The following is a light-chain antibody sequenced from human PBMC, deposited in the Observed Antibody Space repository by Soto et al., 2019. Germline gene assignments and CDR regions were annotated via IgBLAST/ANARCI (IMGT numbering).Light chain of an antibody. V-gene: IGKV3-20*01. J-gene: IGKJ3*01. Sequence: EIVLTQSPGTLSLSPGERATLSCRASQSVSSSYLVWYQQKPGQAPRLLIYGASNRATGIPDRFSGSGSGTDFTLTISRLEPEDFAVNYCQQYGSSPPFTFGPGTKVDIK. CDR1: QSVSSSY. CDR2: GAS. CDR3: QQYGSSPPFT.